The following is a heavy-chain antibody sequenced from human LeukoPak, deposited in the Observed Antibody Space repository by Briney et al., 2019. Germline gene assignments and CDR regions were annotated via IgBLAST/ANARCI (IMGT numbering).Heavy chain of an antibody. CDR3: AREERIVVGIDY. Sequence: GGSLRLSCAASGFTFSSYGMHWVRQAPGKGLEWVAVIWYDGSNKYYADSVKGRFTTSRDNSKNTLYLQMNSLRAEDTAVYYCAREERIVVGIDYWGQGTLVTVSS. D-gene: IGHD2-21*01. J-gene: IGHJ4*02. CDR1: GFTFSSYG. CDR2: IWYDGSNK. V-gene: IGHV3-33*01.